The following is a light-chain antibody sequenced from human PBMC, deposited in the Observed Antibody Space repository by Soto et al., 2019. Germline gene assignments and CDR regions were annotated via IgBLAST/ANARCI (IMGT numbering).Light chain of an antibody. CDR1: QSVSSN. V-gene: IGKV3-15*01. CDR3: QQYNTWPPIT. J-gene: IGKJ5*01. Sequence: EFVLTQSPGTLSLSPGERATLSCRASQSVSSNLAWYQQKPGRAPRLLIYGASTRATGIPARFSGSGSGTEFTLTISSLQSEDFAVYYCQQYNTWPPITFGQGTRLEIK. CDR2: GAS.